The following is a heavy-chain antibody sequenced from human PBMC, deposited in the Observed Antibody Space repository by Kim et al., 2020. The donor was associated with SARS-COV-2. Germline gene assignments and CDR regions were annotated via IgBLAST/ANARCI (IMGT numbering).Heavy chain of an antibody. J-gene: IGHJ4*02. V-gene: IGHV4-34*01. CDR3: ARGNTAAIATFDY. Sequence: YNPSLKSRITISVDASKTRFSVVRSPVTPADTAVYYCARGNTAAIATFDYWGQGTLVTVSS. D-gene: IGHD2-2*02.